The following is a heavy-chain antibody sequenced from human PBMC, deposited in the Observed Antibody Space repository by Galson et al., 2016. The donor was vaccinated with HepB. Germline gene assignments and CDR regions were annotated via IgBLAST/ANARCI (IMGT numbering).Heavy chain of an antibody. CDR2: ISWSSNNI. Sequence: SLRLSCAASGFTFDDYAMHWVRQAPGKGLEWVSGISWSSNNIGYADSVKGRFTISRDNAKNSLYLQMNSLRGEDTALYYCSKDGSPYSTEPHGFDVWGQGTTVTVSS. J-gene: IGHJ6*02. V-gene: IGHV3-9*01. CDR3: SKDGSPYSTEPHGFDV. D-gene: IGHD1-14*01. CDR1: GFTFDDYA.